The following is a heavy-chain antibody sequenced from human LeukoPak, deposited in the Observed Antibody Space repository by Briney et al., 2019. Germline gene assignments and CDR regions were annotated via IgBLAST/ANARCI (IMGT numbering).Heavy chain of an antibody. CDR3: AKDMSYGGYSGYDY. CDR1: GFTFDDYA. D-gene: IGHD5-12*01. J-gene: IGHJ4*02. V-gene: IGHV3-9*03. Sequence: PGGSLRLSCAASGFTFDDYAMHWVRQAPGKGLEWVSGISWNSNSIAYADSVKGRFTISRDNAKNSLYLHMNSLRAEDMALCYCAKDMSYGGYSGYDYWGQGTLVTVSS. CDR2: ISWNSNSI.